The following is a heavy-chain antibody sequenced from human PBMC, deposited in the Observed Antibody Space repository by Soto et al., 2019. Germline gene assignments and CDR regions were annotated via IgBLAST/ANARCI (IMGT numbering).Heavy chain of an antibody. V-gene: IGHV4-59*13. CDR3: ARESAGSHKNNWFDP. D-gene: IGHD3-10*01. CDR1: GGSIGTYY. CDR2: IHHSGST. Sequence: PSDTMSLTCTVSGGSIGTYYWSWIRQSPGKGMEWIGYIHHSGSTYYNPSLESRLTMSVDTSRNQLLLQLNSVTAADTAIYYCARESAGSHKNNWFDPWGQGTLVTVSS. J-gene: IGHJ5*02.